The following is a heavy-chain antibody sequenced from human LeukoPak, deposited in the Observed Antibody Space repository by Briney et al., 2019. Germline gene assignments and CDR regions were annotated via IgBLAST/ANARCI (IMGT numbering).Heavy chain of an antibody. Sequence: SETLSLTCTVAGGSVSSSGYYENWIRQHPRKGLEWIGYIYYSGSTYYNPSLKSRVTISLDTSKNQFSLKLSSVTAADTAVYYCARGPGYSGYDLRFDSWGQGILVTVSS. CDR2: IYYSGST. D-gene: IGHD5-12*01. J-gene: IGHJ4*02. CDR1: GGSVSSSGYY. CDR3: ARGPGYSGYDLRFDS. V-gene: IGHV4-31*03.